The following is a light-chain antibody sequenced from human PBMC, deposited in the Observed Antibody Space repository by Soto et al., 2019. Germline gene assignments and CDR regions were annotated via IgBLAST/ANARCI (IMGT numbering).Light chain of an antibody. J-gene: IGKJ1*01. CDR1: QSVLYSSNNKNY. V-gene: IGKV4-1*01. CDR3: QKYYSTPWT. Sequence: DIVMTQSPDSLAVSLGERATINCKSSQSVLYSSNNKNYLAWYQQKPGQPPKVLIYWASTRESGVPDRFSGSESGTDFTLTISNLQAEDVAVYYCQKYYSTPWTFGQGTKVDIK. CDR2: WAS.